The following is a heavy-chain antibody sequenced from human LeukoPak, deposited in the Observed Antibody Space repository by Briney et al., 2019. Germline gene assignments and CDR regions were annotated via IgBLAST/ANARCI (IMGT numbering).Heavy chain of an antibody. CDR3: AREAMVRGDYYYGMDV. J-gene: IGHJ6*04. V-gene: IGHV1-69*01. D-gene: IGHD3-10*01. Sequence: ASVKGSCKASGGTFSSYAISWVRQAPVQGLEWMGGIIPIFGTANYAQKFQGRVTITADESTSTAYMELSSLRSEDTAVYYCAREAMVRGDYYYGMDVWGKGTTVTVSS. CDR2: IIPIFGTA. CDR1: GGTFSSYA.